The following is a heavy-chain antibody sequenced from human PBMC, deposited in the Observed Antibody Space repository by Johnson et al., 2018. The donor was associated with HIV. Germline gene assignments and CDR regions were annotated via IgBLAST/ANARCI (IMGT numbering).Heavy chain of an antibody. J-gene: IGHJ3*02. Sequence: QMQLVESGGGVVQPGRSLRVSCGASGFTFSSHDMHWVRQAPGKGLAWVAVISYDGSNQYCADLVKGRFTISSDNSNKTVYRQMNSLRAEDTAVYYCARADSSSSPWMGLDIWGQGTMVTVSS. CDR1: GFTFSSHD. D-gene: IGHD6-13*01. CDR3: ARADSSSSPWMGLDI. V-gene: IGHV3-30*03. CDR2: ISYDGSNQ.